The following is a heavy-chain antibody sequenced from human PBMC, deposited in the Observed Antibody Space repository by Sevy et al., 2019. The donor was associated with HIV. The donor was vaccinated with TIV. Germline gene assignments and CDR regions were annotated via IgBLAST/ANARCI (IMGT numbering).Heavy chain of an antibody. CDR3: AREFFYDSTDDYWPAYYFDN. V-gene: IGHV4-4*07. CDR1: GGSVSSEY. CDR2: IYTSETI. D-gene: IGHD3-22*01. J-gene: IGHJ4*02. Sequence: SETLSLTCNVSGGSVSSEYWSWVRQPAGQGLEWIGRIYTSETINSNPALKSQVTMSIDTSKNQISLMLTSVTAADTAVYYCAREFFYDSTDDYWPAYYFDNWGQGTLVTVSS.